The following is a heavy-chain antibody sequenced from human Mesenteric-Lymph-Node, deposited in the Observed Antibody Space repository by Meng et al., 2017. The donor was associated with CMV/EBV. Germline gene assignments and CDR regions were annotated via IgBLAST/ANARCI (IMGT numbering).Heavy chain of an antibody. J-gene: IGHJ4*02. CDR2: INHGGTT. D-gene: IGHD2-15*01. CDR3: AKGKYGGGWFDFDS. Sequence: SETLSLTCDVYGGSVSSDYWNWIRQPPGKGLEWIGEINHGGTTDYNPSLKSRVTISLDTSKNQISLRMNSVTAADTAVYYCAKGKYGGGWFDFDSWGQGMLVTVSS. V-gene: IGHV4-34*01. CDR1: GGSVSSDY.